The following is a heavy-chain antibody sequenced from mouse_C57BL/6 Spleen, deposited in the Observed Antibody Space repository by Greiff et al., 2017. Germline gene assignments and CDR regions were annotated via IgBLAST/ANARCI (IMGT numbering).Heavy chain of an antibody. J-gene: IGHJ1*03. CDR2: ISSGGDYI. CDR3: TRGGYDDWYFDV. D-gene: IGHD2-12*01. Sequence: EVNLVESGEGLVKPGGSLKLSCAASGFTFSSYAMSWVRQTPEKRLEWVAYISSGGDYIYYADTMKGRFTISRDNARNTLYLQMSRLKSEDTAMYYCTRGGYDDWYFDVWGTGTTVTVSS. V-gene: IGHV5-9-1*02. CDR1: GFTFSSYA.